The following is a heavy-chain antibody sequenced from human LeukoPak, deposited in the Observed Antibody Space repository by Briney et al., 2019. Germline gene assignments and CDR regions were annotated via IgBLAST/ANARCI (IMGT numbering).Heavy chain of an antibody. Sequence: SQTLSLTFAISGDSVSSNSAAWNWIRQSPSRGLEWLGRTYYRSKWYNDYAVSVKSRITINPDTSKNQFSLQLNSVTPEDTAVYYCAREASYYDFWSGYVYYYYMDVWGKGTTVTVSS. CDR2: TYYRSKWYN. CDR1: GDSVSSNSAA. V-gene: IGHV6-1*01. D-gene: IGHD3-3*01. J-gene: IGHJ6*03. CDR3: AREASYYDFWSGYVYYYYMDV.